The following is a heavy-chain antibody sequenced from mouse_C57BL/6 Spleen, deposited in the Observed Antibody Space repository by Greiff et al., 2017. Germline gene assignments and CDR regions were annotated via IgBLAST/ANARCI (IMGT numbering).Heavy chain of an antibody. Sequence: VQLQQPGAELVMPGASVKLSCKASGYTFTSYWMHWVKQRPGQGLEWIGEIDPSDSYTNYNQKFKGKSTLTVDKSSSTAYMQLSSLTSEDSAVYYCARRGVDGYYAMDYWGQGTSVTVSS. CDR3: ARRGVDGYYAMDY. J-gene: IGHJ4*01. V-gene: IGHV1-69*01. CDR1: GYTFTSYW. CDR2: IDPSDSYT. D-gene: IGHD2-3*01.